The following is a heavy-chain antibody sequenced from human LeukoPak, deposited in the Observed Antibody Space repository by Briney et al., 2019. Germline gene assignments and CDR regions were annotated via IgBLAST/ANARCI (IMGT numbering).Heavy chain of an antibody. CDR2: ISAYNGNT. J-gene: IGHJ6*03. Sequence: ASVKVSCKASGGTFSSYAISWVRQAPGQGLEWMGWISAYNGNTNYAQKLQGRVTMTTDTSTSTAYMELRSLRSDDTAVYYCARVKVRGLVGLWSGYMDVWGKGTTVTISS. V-gene: IGHV1-18*01. D-gene: IGHD3-10*01. CDR1: GGTFSSYA. CDR3: ARVKVRGLVGLWSGYMDV.